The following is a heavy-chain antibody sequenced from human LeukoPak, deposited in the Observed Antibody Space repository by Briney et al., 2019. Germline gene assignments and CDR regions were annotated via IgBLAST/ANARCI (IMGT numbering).Heavy chain of an antibody. CDR2: IYSGGST. J-gene: IGHJ4*02. V-gene: IGHV3-53*01. D-gene: IGHD3-9*01. Sequence: GGSLRLSCAASGFTVSSNYMSWVRQAPGKGLEWVSVIYSGGSTYYADSVKGRFTISRDNSKNTLYLQMNRLRAEDTAVYYCARNPEDILTGYFDYWGQGTLVTVSS. CDR1: GFTVSSNY. CDR3: ARNPEDILTGYFDY.